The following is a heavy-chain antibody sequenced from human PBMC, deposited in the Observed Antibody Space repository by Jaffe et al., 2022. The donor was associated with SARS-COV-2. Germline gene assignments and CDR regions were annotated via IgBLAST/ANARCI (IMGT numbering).Heavy chain of an antibody. V-gene: IGHV4-30-2*01. CDR1: GGSISSGGYS. J-gene: IGHJ5*02. CDR2: IYHSGST. CDR3: ARVRTNCSSTSCYAGWFDP. Sequence: QLQLQESGSGLVKPSQTLSLTCAVSGGSISSGGYSWSWIRQPPGKGLEWIGYIYHSGSTYYNPSLKSRVTISVDRSKNQFSLKLSSVTAADTAVYYCARVRTNCSSTSCYAGWFDPWGQGTLVTVSS. D-gene: IGHD2-2*01.